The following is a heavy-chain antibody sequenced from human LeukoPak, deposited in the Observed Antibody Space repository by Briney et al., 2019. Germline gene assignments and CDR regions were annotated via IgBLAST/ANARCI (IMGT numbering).Heavy chain of an antibody. CDR2: IYYNGST. D-gene: IGHD1-1*01. V-gene: IGHV4-39*01. Sequence: SETLSLTCAVSGGSISSSTNYWGWIRQPPGKGLEWIGSIYYNGSTYYNPSLKSRVTISVDTSKNQFSLRLSSVTAADTAVYYCARHHTGTLRVDYWGQGTLVTVSS. J-gene: IGHJ4*02. CDR1: GGSISSSTNY. CDR3: ARHHTGTLRVDY.